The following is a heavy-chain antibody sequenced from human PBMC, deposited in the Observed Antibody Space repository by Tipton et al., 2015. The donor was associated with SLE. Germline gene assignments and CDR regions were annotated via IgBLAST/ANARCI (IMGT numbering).Heavy chain of an antibody. CDR1: GGSISSSSYY. J-gene: IGHJ5*02. Sequence: TLSLTCTVSGGSISSSSYYWGWIRQPPGKGLEWIGSIYHSGSTYYNPSLKSRVTISVDTSKNQFSLKLSSVTAADTAVYYCVRGGGSRSGRWFDPWGRGTLVTVSS. CDR3: VRGGGSRSGRWFDP. V-gene: IGHV4-39*07. D-gene: IGHD6-13*01. CDR2: IYHSGST.